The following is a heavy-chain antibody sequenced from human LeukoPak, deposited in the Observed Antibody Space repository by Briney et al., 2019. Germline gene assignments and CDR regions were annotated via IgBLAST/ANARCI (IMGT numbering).Heavy chain of an antibody. Sequence: SVKVSCTASGGTFSSYAISWVRQAPGQGLEWMGRIIPILGIANYAQKFQGRVTITADKSTSTAYMELSSLRSEDTAVYYCARDTLGATGYYGMDVWGQGTTVTVSS. CDR1: GGTFSSYA. V-gene: IGHV1-69*04. D-gene: IGHD7-27*01. CDR3: ARDTLGATGYYGMDV. CDR2: IIPILGIA. J-gene: IGHJ6*02.